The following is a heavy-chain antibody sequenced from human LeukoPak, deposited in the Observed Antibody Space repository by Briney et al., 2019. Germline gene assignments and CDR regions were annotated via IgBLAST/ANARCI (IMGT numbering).Heavy chain of an antibody. CDR3: ARVGWGNAFDI. V-gene: IGHV3-21*01. Sequence: XVRQXXGXXXEGFSSISGSSSYIYYADSVKGRFTISRDNAKNSLYLQMNSLRAEDTAVYYCARVGWGNAFDIWGQGTMVTVSS. D-gene: IGHD1-26*01. J-gene: IGHJ3*02. CDR2: ISGSSSYI.